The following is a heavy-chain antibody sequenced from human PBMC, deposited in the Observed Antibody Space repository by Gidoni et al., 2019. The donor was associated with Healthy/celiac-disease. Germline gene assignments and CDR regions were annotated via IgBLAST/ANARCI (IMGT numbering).Heavy chain of an antibody. CDR2: ISGSGGST. CDR3: AKDKTVTPGWFDP. J-gene: IGHJ5*02. CDR1: GFPLSSYA. Sequence: EVQLLESGGGLVQPGGSLRLTCAASGFPLSSYAMSVVRQAPGKGLEWVSAISGSGGSTYYADSVKGRFTISRDNSKNTLYLQMNSLRAEDTAVYYCAKDKTVTPGWFDPWGQGTLVTVSS. D-gene: IGHD4-17*01. V-gene: IGHV3-23*01.